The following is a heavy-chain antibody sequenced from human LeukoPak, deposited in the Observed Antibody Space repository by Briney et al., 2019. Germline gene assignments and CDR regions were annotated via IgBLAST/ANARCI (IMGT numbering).Heavy chain of an antibody. J-gene: IGHJ4*02. CDR2: ISYDGSNK. Sequence: GGSLRLSCAASGFTFSSYAMHWVRQAPGKGLEWVAVISYDGSNKYYADSVKGRFTISRDNSKNTLYLQMNSLRAEDTAVYYCARAQEWTPPEFDYRGQGTLVTVSS. CDR3: ARAQEWTPPEFDY. CDR1: GFTFSSYA. V-gene: IGHV3-30-3*01. D-gene: IGHD3-3*01.